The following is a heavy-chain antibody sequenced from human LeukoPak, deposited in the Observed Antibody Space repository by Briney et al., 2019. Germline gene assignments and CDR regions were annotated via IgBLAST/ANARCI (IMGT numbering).Heavy chain of an antibody. D-gene: IGHD4-17*01. Sequence: PSETLSLTCTVSGGSISSGSYYWSWIRQPAGKGLEWIGSIYYSGSTYYNPSLKSRVTISVDTSKNQFSLKLSSVTAADTAVYYCARDSYGDYALGWFDPWGQGTLVTVSS. V-gene: IGHV4-39*07. CDR2: IYYSGST. CDR3: ARDSYGDYALGWFDP. J-gene: IGHJ5*02. CDR1: GGSISSGSYY.